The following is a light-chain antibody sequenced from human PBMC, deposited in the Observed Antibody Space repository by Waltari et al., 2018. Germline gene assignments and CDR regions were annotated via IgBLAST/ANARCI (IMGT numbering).Light chain of an antibody. CDR3: QQYGRSWNT. CDR1: QSVSSSY. J-gene: IGKJ2*01. Sequence: EIVLTQSPGTLSLSPGERATLPCRARQSVSSSYLAWYQQKPGQAPRLLIHGASSRATGIPDRFSGSGSGTDFTLTISRLEPEDFAVYYCQQYGRSWNTFGQGTKLEIK. CDR2: GAS. V-gene: IGKV3-20*01.